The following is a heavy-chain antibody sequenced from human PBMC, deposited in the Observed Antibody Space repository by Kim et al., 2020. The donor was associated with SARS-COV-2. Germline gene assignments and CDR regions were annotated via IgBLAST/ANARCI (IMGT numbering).Heavy chain of an antibody. CDR1: GFTFGGHD. CDR3: TRGILLWLGVDV. Sequence: GGSLRLSCAASGFTFGGHDMHWVRQVTGKGLEWVAAIGTSGVTFYAASVKGCFIISRENGENSLFLQMDSLSVGDTATYYCTRGILLWLGVDVRGRGTMVTVSS. CDR2: IGTSGVT. J-gene: IGHJ6*02. D-gene: IGHD3-10*01. V-gene: IGHV3-13*04.